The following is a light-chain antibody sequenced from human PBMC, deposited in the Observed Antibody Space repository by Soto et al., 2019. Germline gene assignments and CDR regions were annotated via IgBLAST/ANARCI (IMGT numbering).Light chain of an antibody. V-gene: IGKV3-15*01. J-gene: IGKJ4*01. Sequence: EIVMTQSPATLSVSPGERATLSCRTSQSVSGNLAWYQQKPGQAPRLLIYGASTRATGIPARLSGSGSGTEFTLTISSLQSEYFAVYYCQQYNNWSPLSFGGGTKVEIK. CDR2: GAS. CDR3: QQYNNWSPLS. CDR1: QSVSGN.